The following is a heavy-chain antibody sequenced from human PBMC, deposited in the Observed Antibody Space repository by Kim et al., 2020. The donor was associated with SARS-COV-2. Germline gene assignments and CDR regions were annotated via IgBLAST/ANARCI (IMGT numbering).Heavy chain of an antibody. CDR3: AREGVRGASDGLDY. Sequence: SETLSLTCTVSGGSISSGGYYWSWIRQHPGKGLEWIGYIYYSGSTYYNPSLKSRVTISVDTSKNQFSLKLSSVTAADTAVYYCAREGVRGASDGLDYWGQGTLVTVSS. D-gene: IGHD3-10*01. CDR2: IYYSGST. J-gene: IGHJ4*02. CDR1: GGSISSGGYY. V-gene: IGHV4-31*03.